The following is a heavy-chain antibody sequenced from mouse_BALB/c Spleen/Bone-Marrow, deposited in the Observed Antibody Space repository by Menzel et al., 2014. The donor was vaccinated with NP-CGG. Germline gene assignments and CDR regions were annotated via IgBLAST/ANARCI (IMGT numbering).Heavy chain of an antibody. CDR1: GYVFSTYW. CDR3: ARSGKGAMDY. V-gene: IGHV1-80*01. CDR2: IYPGDGDT. D-gene: IGHD2-1*01. Sequence: QVQLQQPGAELVRPGSSVKISCKASGYVFSTYWMNWVKQRPGQGHERIGQIYPGDGDTNYSGKFKDKVILTADKSSSTAYMQLSSLTSEDSAVYFCARSGKGAMDYWGQGTSVTVSS. J-gene: IGHJ4*01.